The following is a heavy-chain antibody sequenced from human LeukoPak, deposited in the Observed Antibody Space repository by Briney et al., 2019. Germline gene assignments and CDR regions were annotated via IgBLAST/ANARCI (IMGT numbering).Heavy chain of an antibody. CDR2: INPSGGST. V-gene: IGHV1-46*01. CDR3: AGGTGLGGDYVSN. J-gene: IGHJ4*02. CDR1: GYTFISYY. Sequence: GASVKVSCKASGYTFISYYMHWVRQAPGQGLEWMGAINPSGGSTSYAQKFQGRVTMTRDTSTSTVYMELSSLRSEDTAVYYCAGGTGLGGDYVSNWGQGTLVTVSS. D-gene: IGHD4-17*01.